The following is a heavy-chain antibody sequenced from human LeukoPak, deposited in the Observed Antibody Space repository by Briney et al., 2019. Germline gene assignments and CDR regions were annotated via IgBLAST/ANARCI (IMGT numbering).Heavy chain of an antibody. CDR2: ISGSGGST. J-gene: IGHJ4*02. Sequence: GGSLRLSCAASGFTFSSYAMSWVRQAPGKGLEWVSAISGSGGSTYYADSVKGRFTISRDNSKNTLYLQMNSLRAEDTAVYYCARMGGDYGGLDYWGQGTLVTVSS. CDR1: GFTFSSYA. CDR3: ARMGGDYGGLDY. V-gene: IGHV3-23*01. D-gene: IGHD4-17*01.